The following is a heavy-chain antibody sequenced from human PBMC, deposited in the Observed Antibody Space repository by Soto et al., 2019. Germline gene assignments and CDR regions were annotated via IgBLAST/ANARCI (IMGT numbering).Heavy chain of an antibody. CDR1: GSSISSGYYC. V-gene: IGHV4-30-4*01. Sequence: LSLTCTVSGSSISSGYYCCSLIRQPPGKGPEWIGYIYYSGSTYYNPSLKSRVTISVDTSKNQFSLKLSSVTAADTAVYYCAREPTYGGNPRPYSYYYGMDVWGQGTTVTVSS. CDR3: AREPTYGGNPRPYSYYYGMDV. J-gene: IGHJ6*01. D-gene: IGHD4-17*01. CDR2: IYYSGST.